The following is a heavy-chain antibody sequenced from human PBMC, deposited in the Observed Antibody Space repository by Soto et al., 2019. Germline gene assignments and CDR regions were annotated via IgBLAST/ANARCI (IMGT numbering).Heavy chain of an antibody. CDR3: AKDTYYYDRSGYYTYDY. D-gene: IGHD3-22*01. CDR1: GFSFSSYG. V-gene: IGHV3-30*18. J-gene: IGHJ4*02. Sequence: GGSLRLSCAASGFSFSSYGVHWVRQAPGKGLEWMAVISYDGSNKHYADSVKGRFTISRDNSKNTLDLQMNSLRAEDTAVYYCAKDTYYYDRSGYYTYDYWGQGTQVTVSS. CDR2: ISYDGSNK.